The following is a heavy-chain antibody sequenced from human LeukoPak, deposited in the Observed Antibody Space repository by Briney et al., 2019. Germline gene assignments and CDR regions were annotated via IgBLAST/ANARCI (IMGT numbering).Heavy chain of an antibody. CDR1: GGSFSGYY. D-gene: IGHD3-16*01. Sequence: PSETLSLTCAVYGGSFSGYYWSWIRQPPGKGLEWIGEINHSESTNYNPSLKSRVTISVDTSKNQFSLKLSSVTAADTAVYYCARRGTPRKYYFDYWGQGTLVTVSS. J-gene: IGHJ4*02. CDR3: ARRGTPRKYYFDY. V-gene: IGHV4-34*01. CDR2: INHSEST.